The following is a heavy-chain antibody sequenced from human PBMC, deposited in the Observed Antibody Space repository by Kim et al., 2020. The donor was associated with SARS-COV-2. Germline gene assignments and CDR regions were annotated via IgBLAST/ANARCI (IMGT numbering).Heavy chain of an antibody. Sequence: SETLSLTCTVSGGSISSSSYYWGWIRQPPGKGLEWIGSIYYSGSTYYNPSLKSRVTISVDTSKNQFSLKLSSVTAADTAVYYCARDRGTMVRVDWGQGT. D-gene: IGHD3-10*01. CDR3: ARDRGTMVRVD. J-gene: IGHJ4*02. CDR1: GGSISSSSYY. CDR2: IYYSGST. V-gene: IGHV4-39*07.